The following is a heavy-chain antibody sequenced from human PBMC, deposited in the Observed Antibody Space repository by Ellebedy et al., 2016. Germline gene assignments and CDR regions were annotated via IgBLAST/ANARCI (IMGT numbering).Heavy chain of an antibody. Sequence: GESLKISCAASGFTFSDCSMTWVRQAPGKGLEWVSYISYTSATIYYADSVKGRFTISRDNAKNSLYLQMTSLRAEDTAVYYCARDRGGYSFFFDYWGQGTLVTVSS. CDR3: ARDRGGYSFFFDY. CDR2: ISYTSATI. CDR1: GFTFSDCS. J-gene: IGHJ4*02. V-gene: IGHV3-48*01. D-gene: IGHD3-22*01.